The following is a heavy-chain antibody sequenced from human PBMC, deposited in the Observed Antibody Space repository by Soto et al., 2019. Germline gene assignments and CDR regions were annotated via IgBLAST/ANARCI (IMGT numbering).Heavy chain of an antibody. CDR1: GFTFSSYA. D-gene: IGHD6-13*01. V-gene: IGHV3-30-3*01. CDR2: ISYDGSNK. CDR3: SRGSSSWSPVDY. J-gene: IGHJ4*02. Sequence: GGSLRLSCAASGFTFSSYAMHWVRQAPGKGLEWVAVISYDGSNKYYADSVKGRFTISRDNSKNTLYLQMNSLRAEDTAVYYCSRGSSSWSPVDYWGQGTLVTVSS.